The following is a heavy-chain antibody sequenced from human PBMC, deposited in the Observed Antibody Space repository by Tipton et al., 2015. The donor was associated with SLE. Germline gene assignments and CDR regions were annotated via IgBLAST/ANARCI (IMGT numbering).Heavy chain of an antibody. V-gene: IGHV4-39*07. CDR2: IYYSGST. J-gene: IGHJ5*02. Sequence: TLSLTCTVSGGSISSGSYYWSWIRQPPGKGLEWIGSIYYSGSTYYNPSLKSRVTISVDTSKNQFSLKLSSVTAADTAVYYCARPIISVAGPFDPWGQGTLVTVSS. CDR3: ARPIISVAGPFDP. CDR1: GGSISSGSYY. D-gene: IGHD6-19*01.